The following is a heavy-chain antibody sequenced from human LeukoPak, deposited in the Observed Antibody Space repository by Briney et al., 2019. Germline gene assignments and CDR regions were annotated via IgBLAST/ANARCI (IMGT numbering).Heavy chain of an antibody. CDR2: IYSGGST. Sequence: PGGSLRLSCAASGFTVSSNYMSWVRQAPGKGLEWVSVIYSGGSTYYADSVKGRFTISRDNSKNTLYLQMNSLRAEDTAVYYCASPYYYDSSGPNAFDIWSQGTMVTVSS. D-gene: IGHD3-22*01. V-gene: IGHV3-66*02. J-gene: IGHJ3*02. CDR1: GFTVSSNY. CDR3: ASPYYYDSSGPNAFDI.